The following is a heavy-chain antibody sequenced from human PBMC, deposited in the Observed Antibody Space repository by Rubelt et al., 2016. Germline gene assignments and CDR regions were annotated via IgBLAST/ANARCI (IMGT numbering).Heavy chain of an antibody. V-gene: IGHV4-34*01. D-gene: IGHD6-13*01. CDR2: INHSGST. Sequence: QVQLQQWGAGLLKPSETLSLTCAVYGGSFSGYYWSWIRQPPGKGLEWIGEINHSGSTNYNPSLKSRVTISVDTSKTQFSLKLSSVTAADTAVYYCAREGGIAAAAIDYWGQGTLVTVSS. J-gene: IGHJ4*02. CDR3: AREGGIAAAAIDY. CDR1: GGSFSGYY.